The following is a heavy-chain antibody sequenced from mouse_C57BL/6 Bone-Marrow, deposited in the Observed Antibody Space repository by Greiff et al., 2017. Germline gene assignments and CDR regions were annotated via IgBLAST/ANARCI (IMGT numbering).Heavy chain of an antibody. Sequence: QVQLQQPGAELVKPGASVKLSCKASGYTFTSYWMHWVKQRPGQGLAWIGMIHPNSGRTNYNEKFKSKATLTVDKSSSTAYLQLSSLTSEDSAIYYWARPPRLGPNWYFDVWGTGTTVTVSS. CDR2: IHPNSGRT. V-gene: IGHV1-64*01. J-gene: IGHJ1*03. CDR1: GYTFTSYW. CDR3: ARPPRLGPNWYFDV.